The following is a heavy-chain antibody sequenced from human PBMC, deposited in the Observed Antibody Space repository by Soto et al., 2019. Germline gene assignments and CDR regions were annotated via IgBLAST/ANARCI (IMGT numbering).Heavy chain of an antibody. D-gene: IGHD6-19*01. CDR3: AKADSSGWYYSSDY. J-gene: IGHJ4*02. CDR1: GFTCDDYA. V-gene: IGHV3-9*01. Sequence: DVQLVESGGGLVQPGKSLRLSCAASGFTCDDYAMHWVRQVPGKGLEWVSGLSWNSGTIDYADSVKGRFTISRDNAKNSLHLQLNSLKPVDTVLYYCAKADSSGWYYSSDYWGQGTLATVPS. CDR2: LSWNSGTI.